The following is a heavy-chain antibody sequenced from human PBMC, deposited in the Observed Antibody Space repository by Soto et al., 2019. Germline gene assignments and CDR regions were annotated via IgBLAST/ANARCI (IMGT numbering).Heavy chain of an antibody. CDR1: GGSISSYY. D-gene: IGHD3-16*01. V-gene: IGHV4-59*01. CDR2: IYYSGST. CDR3: ARSWGNYFDY. Sequence: SETLSLTCTVSGGSISSYYWSWIRQPPGKGLEWIGYIYYSGSTNYNPSLKSRVTISVDTSKNQFSLKLSSVTAADTAVYYCARSWGNYFDYWDQGTLVTLS. J-gene: IGHJ4*02.